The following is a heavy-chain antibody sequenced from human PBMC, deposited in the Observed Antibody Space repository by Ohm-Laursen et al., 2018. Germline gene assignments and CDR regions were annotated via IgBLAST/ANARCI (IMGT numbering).Heavy chain of an antibody. D-gene: IGHD3-22*01. CDR1: GGTFSSYA. J-gene: IGHJ2*01. Sequence: SSVKVSCKASGGTFSSYAISWVRQAPGQGLEWMGGIIPIFGTANYAQKFQGRVTITADESTSTAYMELSSLRSEDTAVYYCARDWSDHYYDSSGYPDWYFDLWGRGTLVTVSS. V-gene: IGHV1-69*01. CDR3: ARDWSDHYYDSSGYPDWYFDL. CDR2: IIPIFGTA.